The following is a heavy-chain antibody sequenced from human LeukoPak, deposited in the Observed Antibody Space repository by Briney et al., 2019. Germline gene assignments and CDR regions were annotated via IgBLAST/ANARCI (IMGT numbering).Heavy chain of an antibody. Sequence: GGSPRLSCAASGVTCSSYAMHWGRQALGKGLEWVAVISYNGSNKYYADSVKGRFTISRDNSKNTLYLQMNSLRAEDTAVYYCARDAGDYGDFRYFDYWGQGTLVTVSS. CDR1: GVTCSSYA. V-gene: IGHV3-30*04. CDR2: ISYNGSNK. J-gene: IGHJ4*02. CDR3: ARDAGDYGDFRYFDY. D-gene: IGHD4-17*01.